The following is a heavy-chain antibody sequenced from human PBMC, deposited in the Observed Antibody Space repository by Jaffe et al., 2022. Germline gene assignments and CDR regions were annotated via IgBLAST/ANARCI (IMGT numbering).Heavy chain of an antibody. CDR3: ARDGLGYYDFWSGYYTGGAFDI. CDR2: IYSGGST. CDR1: GFTVSSNY. V-gene: IGHV3-53*02. J-gene: IGHJ3*02. D-gene: IGHD3-3*01. Sequence: EVQLVETGGGLIQPGGSLRLSCAASGFTVSSNYMSWVRQAPGKGLEWVSVIYSGGSTYYADSVKGRFTISRDNSKNTLYLQMNSLRAEDTAVYYCARDGLGYYDFWSGYYTGGAFDIWGQGTMVTVSS.